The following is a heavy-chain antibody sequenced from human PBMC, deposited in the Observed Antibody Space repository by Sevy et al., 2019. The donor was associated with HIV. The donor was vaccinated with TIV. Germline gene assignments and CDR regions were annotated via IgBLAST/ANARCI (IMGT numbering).Heavy chain of an antibody. CDR1: GFTFSSYG. Sequence: GGSLRLSCAASGFTFSSYGMHWVRQAPGKVLEWVALIWYDGTNKYYADSVKGRFTISRDNSKNTLYLQMNSLRAEDTAVYYCASGAYYYASRSQNFDYWGPGTLVTVSS. CDR2: IWYDGTNK. V-gene: IGHV3-33*01. D-gene: IGHD3-10*01. CDR3: ASGAYYYASRSQNFDY. J-gene: IGHJ4*02.